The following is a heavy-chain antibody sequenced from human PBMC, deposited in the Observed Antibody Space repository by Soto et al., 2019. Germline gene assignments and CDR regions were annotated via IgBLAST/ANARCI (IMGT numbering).Heavy chain of an antibody. CDR1: GFTFSSYS. Sequence: EVQLVESGGGLVKPGGSLRLSCAASGFTFSSYSMNWVRQAPGKGLEWVSSISSSSSYIYYADSVKGRFTISRDNAKNSLYLQMNSLRAEDTAVYYCARDQGVHYYGSGGGVDYWGQGTLVTVSS. J-gene: IGHJ4*02. D-gene: IGHD3-10*01. CDR3: ARDQGVHYYGSGGGVDY. V-gene: IGHV3-21*01. CDR2: ISSSSSYI.